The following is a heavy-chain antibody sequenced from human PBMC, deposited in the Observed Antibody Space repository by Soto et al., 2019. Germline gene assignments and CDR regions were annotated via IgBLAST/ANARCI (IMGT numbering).Heavy chain of an antibody. CDR1: GGSISSYF. CDR2: FYYTGTT. J-gene: IGHJ4*02. D-gene: IGHD6-13*01. V-gene: IGHV4-59*01. Sequence: SETLSLTCTVSGGSISSYFYIWVRQPPGKGLEWIGSFYYTGTTDYNPSLKSRVTISVDTSKTQFSLNRRSVTAADTAVYYCARDLAAVPRAFDYWGRGTLVTVSS. CDR3: ARDLAAVPRAFDY.